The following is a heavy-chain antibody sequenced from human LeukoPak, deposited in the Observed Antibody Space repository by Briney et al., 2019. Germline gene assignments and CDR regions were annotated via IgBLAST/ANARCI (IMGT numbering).Heavy chain of an antibody. CDR1: GFTFSNYW. V-gene: IGHV3-7*01. J-gene: IGHJ4*02. D-gene: IGHD3-10*01. Sequence: GGSLRLSCAASGFTFSNYWVNWVRQAPGKGLEWLANIKQDGSQSHYVDSVKGRFTISRDNAKNSLYLQMNTLRAEDTAVYYCARDCSASGSFDYWGQGTLVTVSS. CDR3: ARDCSASGSFDY. CDR2: IKQDGSQS.